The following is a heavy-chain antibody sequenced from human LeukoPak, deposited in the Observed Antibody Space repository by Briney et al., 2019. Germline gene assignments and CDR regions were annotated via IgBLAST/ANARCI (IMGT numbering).Heavy chain of an antibody. J-gene: IGHJ6*03. V-gene: IGHV4-39*01. CDR3: ARQRADYYYYYVDV. Sequence: PSETLSLTCTVSGGSINTANYYWGWLRQPPGKGLEWIGSIYYSETTYDNPSLKSRVTISIETSKNPFSLRLSSVTASDTAVYYCARQRADYYYYYVDVWGEGTTVAVS. CDR1: GGSINTANYY. CDR2: IYYSETT.